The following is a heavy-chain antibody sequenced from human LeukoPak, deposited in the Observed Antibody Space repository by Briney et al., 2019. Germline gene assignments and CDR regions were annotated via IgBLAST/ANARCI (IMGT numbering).Heavy chain of an antibody. CDR3: ATDPVGYYYYGMDV. CDR2: FDPEDGET. D-gene: IGHD1-26*01. Sequence: ASVKVSCKVSGYTLTELSMHWVRQAPGKGLEWMGGFDPEDGETIYAQKFQGRVTMTEDTSTDTAYMELSSLRSEDTAVYYCATDPVGYYYYGMDVWGQGTTVTVSS. V-gene: IGHV1-24*01. J-gene: IGHJ6*02. CDR1: GYTLTELS.